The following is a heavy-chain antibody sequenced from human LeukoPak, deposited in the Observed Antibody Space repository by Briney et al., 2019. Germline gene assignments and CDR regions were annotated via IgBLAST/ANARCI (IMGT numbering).Heavy chain of an antibody. Sequence: PGGSLRLSCAASGFTFSSYSMNWVGQAPGKGRAWVSSISSSSSYIYYAPSVKGRFTISRDNAKNSLYLQMNSLRAEDTAVYYCARYSGYEYFDYWGQGPLVTVSS. V-gene: IGHV3-21*01. J-gene: IGHJ4*02. CDR2: ISSSSSYI. CDR3: ARYSGYEYFDY. CDR1: GFTFSSYS. D-gene: IGHD5-12*01.